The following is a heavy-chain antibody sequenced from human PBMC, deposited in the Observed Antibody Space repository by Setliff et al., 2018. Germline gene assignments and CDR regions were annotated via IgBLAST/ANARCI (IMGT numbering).Heavy chain of an antibody. CDR3: ARDLYNSGSDY. V-gene: IGHV1-2*06. Sequence: ASVKVSCKASGYPFTDYYIHWVRQAPGQGLEWMGRINPNSGATNFAQKFQGRVTMTRDTSISTAYMDLSRLRSDDTAVYYCARDLYNSGSDYWGQGTLVTVST. D-gene: IGHD6-25*01. CDR2: INPNSGAT. J-gene: IGHJ4*02. CDR1: GYPFTDYY.